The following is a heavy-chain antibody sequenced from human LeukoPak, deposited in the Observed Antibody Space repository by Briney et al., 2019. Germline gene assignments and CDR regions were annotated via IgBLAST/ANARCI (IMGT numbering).Heavy chain of an antibody. J-gene: IGHJ6*02. CDR2: IYTSGST. D-gene: IGHD3-22*01. V-gene: IGHV4-4*07. CDR1: GGSISSYY. Sequence: PSETLSLTCTVSGGSISSYYWSWIRRPAGKGLEWIGRIYTSGSTNYNPSLKSRVTMSVDTSKNQFSLKLSSVTAADTAVYYCAREYYYDSSGSRYYGMDVWGQGTTVTVSS. CDR3: AREYYYDSSGSRYYGMDV.